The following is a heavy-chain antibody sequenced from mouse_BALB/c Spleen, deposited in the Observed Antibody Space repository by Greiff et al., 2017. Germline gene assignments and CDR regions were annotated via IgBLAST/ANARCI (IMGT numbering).Heavy chain of an antibody. CDR2: ISSGGSYT. J-gene: IGHJ4*01. V-gene: IGHV5-6*01. Sequence: EVQRVESGGDLVKPGGSLKLSCAASGFTFSSYGMSWVRQTPDKRLEWVATISSGGSYTYYPASVKGRFTISRDNAKNTLYLQSSSLKSEDIALYYCESREEGDAMDYWGQGTSVTVSS. CDR3: ESREEGDAMDY. CDR1: GFTFSSYG. D-gene: IGHD3-1*01.